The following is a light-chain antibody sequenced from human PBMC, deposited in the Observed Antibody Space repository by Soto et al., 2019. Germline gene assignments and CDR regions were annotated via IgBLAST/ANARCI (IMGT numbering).Light chain of an antibody. Sequence: EVVMTQSPATLSVSPGERATLSCGASQSVSSNLAWYQQKPGQAPRLLIYGASTRATGIPARFSGSGSGTEFTLTISSLQSEDFAVYYCQQYNNWPLRTFGQGTRLEIK. CDR1: QSVSSN. CDR2: GAS. V-gene: IGKV3-15*01. CDR3: QQYNNWPLRT. J-gene: IGKJ5*01.